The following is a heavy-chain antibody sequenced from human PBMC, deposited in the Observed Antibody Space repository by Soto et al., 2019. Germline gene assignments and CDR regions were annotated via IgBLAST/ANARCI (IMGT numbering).Heavy chain of an antibody. CDR2: INESGGTT. CDR1: GFKFRSYG. J-gene: IGHJ6*02. D-gene: IGHD3-3*01. V-gene: IGHV3-23*01. Sequence: EEQLLESGGGLVEPGGSLRLSCVASGFKFRSYGMAWVRQAPGKGLEWVSDINESGGTTNYADSVRGRFAIPRDNSRNTLDLLMNSLRPEDTAVYYCVKDRATIFGVIWKYGMDVWGQGTTVYVSS. CDR3: VKDRATIFGVIWKYGMDV.